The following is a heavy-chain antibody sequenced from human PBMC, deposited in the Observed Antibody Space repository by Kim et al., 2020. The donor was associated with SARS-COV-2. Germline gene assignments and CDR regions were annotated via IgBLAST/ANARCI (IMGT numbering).Heavy chain of an antibody. Sequence: SETLSLTCTVSGGSVTSYYWTWIRQPAGKGPEWIGRIYRSGRNDYNPSLRGRVTISLDTSNNRFSLRLDSVTAADTAVYYCARRRAGAPTGNGWAVGGQGTAVTVSS. V-gene: IGHV4-4*07. J-gene: IGHJ6*02. CDR3: ARRRAGAPTGNGWAV. CDR1: GGSVTSYY. CDR2: IYRSGRN.